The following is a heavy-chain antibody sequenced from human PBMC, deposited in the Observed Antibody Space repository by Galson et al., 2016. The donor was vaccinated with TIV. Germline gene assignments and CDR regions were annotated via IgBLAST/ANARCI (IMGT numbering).Heavy chain of an antibody. D-gene: IGHD3-22*01. CDR1: GFTFSSYD. CDR2: ISYDGSYK. CDR3: AKEENSGYYPNDAFDI. J-gene: IGHJ3*02. V-gene: IGHV3-30*18. Sequence: SLRLSCAASGFTFSSYDMHWVRQAPGKGLEWVAVISYDGSYKYYAGSVEGRFTISRDNSKTTLDLQMNSLGAEDTAVYYCAKEENSGYYPNDAFDIWGQGTMVTVSS.